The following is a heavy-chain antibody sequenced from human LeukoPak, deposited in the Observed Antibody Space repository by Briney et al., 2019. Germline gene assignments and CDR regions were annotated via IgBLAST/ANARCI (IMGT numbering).Heavy chain of an antibody. J-gene: IGHJ3*02. D-gene: IGHD6-13*01. CDR2: INHSGST. V-gene: IGHV4-34*01. CDR1: GGSFSGYD. Sequence: SETLSLTCAVYGGSFSGYDWSWIRQPPGEGLEWIGEINHSGSTNYNPSLKSRVTISVDTSKKQFSLKLSSVTAADTAVYYCARGGRQQLVRTHDGFDIWGQGTMVTVSS. CDR3: ARGGRQQLVRTHDGFDI.